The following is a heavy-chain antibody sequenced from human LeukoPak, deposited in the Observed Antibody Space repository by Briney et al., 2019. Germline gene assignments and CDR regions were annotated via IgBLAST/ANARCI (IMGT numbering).Heavy chain of an antibody. V-gene: IGHV3-23*01. CDR3: ARRFTTIAAAGTSLSY. CDR2: LSGSGGRI. J-gene: IGHJ4*02. CDR1: GFTFSSYG. D-gene: IGHD6-13*01. Sequence: PGGSLRLSCAASGFTFSSYGMTWVRQAPGKGLEWVAALSGSGGRIYYADSVKGRFTISRDNSKNTLYLQMNSLRAEDTAVYYCARRFTTIAAAGTSLSYWGQGTLVTVSS.